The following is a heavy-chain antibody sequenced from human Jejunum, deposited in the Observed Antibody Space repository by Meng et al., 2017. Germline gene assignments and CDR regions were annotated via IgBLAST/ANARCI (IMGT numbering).Heavy chain of an antibody. CDR1: GYNFISYS. CDR2: INIATGDK. Sequence: VQLVESGAEVKEPGASVKVSCKAYGYNFISYSVQWVRQAPGQNLEWMGWINIATGDKAYSQKLQGRVTFTRDTSAGIAFLDLRSPRSADTAVYYCAPTTSGYHEVFDYWGQGTLVTVSS. J-gene: IGHJ4*02. V-gene: IGHV1-3*04. D-gene: IGHD5-12*01. CDR3: APTTSGYHEVFDY.